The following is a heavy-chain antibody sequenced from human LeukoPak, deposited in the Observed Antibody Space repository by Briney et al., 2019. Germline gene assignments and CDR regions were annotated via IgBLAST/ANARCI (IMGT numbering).Heavy chain of an antibody. Sequence: ASVKVSCKASGYTFTGYYMHWVRQAPGQGLEWMGWINPNSGGTNYAQKFQGRVSKTRDTSVNTAYMELSSLTSDDTAVYYCAEDSELFYYGFGTDYWGQGTPVTVSS. J-gene: IGHJ4*02. CDR1: GYTFTGYY. CDR3: AEDSELFYYGFGTDY. CDR2: INPNSGGT. D-gene: IGHD3-10*01. V-gene: IGHV1-2*02.